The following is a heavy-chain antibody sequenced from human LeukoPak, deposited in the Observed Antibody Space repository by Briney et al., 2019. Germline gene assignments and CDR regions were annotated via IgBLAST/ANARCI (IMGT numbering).Heavy chain of an antibody. CDR2: ISYDGSNK. Sequence: GGSLRLSCAASGFTFSSYGMHWVRQAPGKGLEWVAVISYDGSNKYYADSVKGRFTISSDNSKNTLYLQMNSLRAEDTAVYYCAKDPTALGVVIYFDYWGQGTLVTVSS. CDR1: GFTFSSYG. J-gene: IGHJ4*02. V-gene: IGHV3-30*18. CDR3: AKDPTALGVVIYFDY. D-gene: IGHD3-3*01.